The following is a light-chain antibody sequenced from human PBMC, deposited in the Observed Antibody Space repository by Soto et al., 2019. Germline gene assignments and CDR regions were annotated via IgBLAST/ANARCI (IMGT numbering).Light chain of an antibody. CDR1: SSDVGGYKY. CDR3: SSYAASNNVL. CDR2: EVN. Sequence: QSALTQPPSASGSPGQSVTISCTGTSSDVGGYKYVSWYQQHPGKAPKLMIYEVNRRPSGVPDRFSGSKPGNTASLTVSGLQADDEADYYCSSYAASNNVLFGGGTKLTVL. V-gene: IGLV2-8*01. J-gene: IGLJ2*01.